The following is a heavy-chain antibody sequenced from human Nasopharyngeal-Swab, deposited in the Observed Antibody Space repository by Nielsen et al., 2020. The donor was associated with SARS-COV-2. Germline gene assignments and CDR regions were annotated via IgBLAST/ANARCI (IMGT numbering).Heavy chain of an antibody. CDR2: ISGSGGST. CDR1: GGSFSGYY. V-gene: IGHV3-23*01. D-gene: IGHD2-2*02. CDR3: AKARIVVVPAAIGY. Sequence: ETLSLTCAVYGGSFSGYYWSWVRQAPGKGLEWVSAISGSGGSTYYADSVKGRFTISRDNSKNTLYLQMNSLRAEDTAVYYCAKARIVVVPAAIGYWGQGTLVTVSS. J-gene: IGHJ4*02.